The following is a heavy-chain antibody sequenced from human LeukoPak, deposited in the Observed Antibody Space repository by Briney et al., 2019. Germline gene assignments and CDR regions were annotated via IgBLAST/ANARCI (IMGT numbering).Heavy chain of an antibody. D-gene: IGHD5-12*01. V-gene: IGHV1-8*01. CDR3: ARANMVATSDYYYYGMDV. J-gene: IGHJ6*02. CDR2: MNPNSGNT. Sequence: ASVKVSCKASGYTFTSYDINWVRQATGQGLEWMGWMNPNSGNTGYAQKFQGRVTMTRNTSISTAYMELSSLRSEDTAVYYCARANMVATSDYYYYGMDVWGQGTTVTVS. CDR1: GYTFTSYD.